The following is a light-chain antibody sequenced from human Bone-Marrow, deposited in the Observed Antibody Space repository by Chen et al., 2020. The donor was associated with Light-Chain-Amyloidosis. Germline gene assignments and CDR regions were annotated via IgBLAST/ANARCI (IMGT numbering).Light chain of an antibody. CDR3: QVWDRSSDRPV. CDR1: NIGTTS. Sequence: SYVPTQPSSVSVAPGQTATIACGGNNIGTTSVHWYQQPPGQAPLMVVYDDSDRPSGIPERLSGSNSGNTATLTISRVEAGDEDDYYCQVWDRSSDRPVFGGGTKLTVL. V-gene: IGLV3-21*02. J-gene: IGLJ3*02. CDR2: DDS.